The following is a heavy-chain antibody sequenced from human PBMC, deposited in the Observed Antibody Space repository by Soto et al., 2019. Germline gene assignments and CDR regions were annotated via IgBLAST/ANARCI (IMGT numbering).Heavy chain of an antibody. V-gene: IGHV5-51*01. D-gene: IGHD5-12*01. J-gene: IGHJ4*02. CDR3: ARRGWLQHIDY. CDR2: INSGDSDT. CDR1: GYRLSNYW. Sequence: PGESLKIPCKGPGYRLSNYWIGWVRQMPGKGPGWMGTINSGDSDTRYSASCQGQVTFSVDKSISTAYLQWSSLKASDTAMYYCARRGWLQHIDYWGQGTLVTVSS.